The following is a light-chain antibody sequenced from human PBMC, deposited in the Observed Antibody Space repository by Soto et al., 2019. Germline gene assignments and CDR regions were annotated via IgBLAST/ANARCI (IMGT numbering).Light chain of an antibody. CDR1: SSDVGGYNY. V-gene: IGLV2-14*01. Sequence: QSALTQPASVSGSPGQSITISCTGTSSDVGGYNYVSWYQQHPGKAPKLMIYDVSNRPSGVSNRFSGSKSGNTASLTISGLQAEDEADYYCSSYTSSNTLYVFGTGTKLTAL. CDR2: DVS. J-gene: IGLJ1*01. CDR3: SSYTSSNTLYV.